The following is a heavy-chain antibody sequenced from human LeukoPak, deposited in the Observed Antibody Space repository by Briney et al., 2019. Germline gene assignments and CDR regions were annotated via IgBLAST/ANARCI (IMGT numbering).Heavy chain of an antibody. CDR2: ISWDGGST. V-gene: IGHV3-43D*03. CDR1: GFTFDDYA. CDR3: AKGDFWSGDYYYYYMDV. D-gene: IGHD3-3*01. J-gene: IGHJ6*03. Sequence: GGSLRLSCAASGFTFDDYAMHWVRQAPGKGLEWVSLISWDGGSTYYADSVKGRFTISRDNSKNSLYLQMNSLRAEDTALYYCAKGDFWSGDYYYYYMDVWGKGTTVTVSS.